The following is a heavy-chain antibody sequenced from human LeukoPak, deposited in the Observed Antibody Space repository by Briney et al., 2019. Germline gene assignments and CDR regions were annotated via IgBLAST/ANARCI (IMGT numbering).Heavy chain of an antibody. CDR3: ARDAVAALDY. J-gene: IGHJ4*02. Sequence: GGSLRLSCAASGFTFSSYAMHWVRQAPGKGLEWVAVISYDGSNKYYADSVKGRFSISRDNSKNTQYLQMNSLRAEDTAVYYCARDAVAALDYWGQGTLVTVSS. CDR2: ISYDGSNK. D-gene: IGHD6-19*01. CDR1: GFTFSSYA. V-gene: IGHV3-30-3*01.